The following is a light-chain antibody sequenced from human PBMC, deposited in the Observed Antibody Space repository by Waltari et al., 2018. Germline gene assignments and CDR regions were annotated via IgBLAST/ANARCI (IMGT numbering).Light chain of an antibody. J-gene: IGLJ1*01. V-gene: IGLV1-47*01. Sequence: QSVLTQPPSVSGSPGQRVTISCSGSNYNVGNTYESWFQHVPGAAPRLLIYRNNQRPSGVPDRFSGSKSGSSASLAISGLRSEDDADYYCAAWDVSLRGIFGTGTRVTVL. CDR3: AAWDVSLRGI. CDR2: RNN. CDR1: NYNVGNTY.